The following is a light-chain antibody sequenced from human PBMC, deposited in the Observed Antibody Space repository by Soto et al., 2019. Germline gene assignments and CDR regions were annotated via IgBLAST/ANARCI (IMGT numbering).Light chain of an antibody. CDR1: SSDIGGYNF. V-gene: IGLV2-14*01. CDR3: SSFRSGTTL. Sequence: QSVLTQPASVSGSPGQSITISCTGTSSDIGGYNFVSWYLQHPGKAPKLMIYEVSNRPSGVSDRFSGSKSGNTASLTISGLQAEDEADYYCSSFRSGTTLFGTGTKVTVL. J-gene: IGLJ1*01. CDR2: EVS.